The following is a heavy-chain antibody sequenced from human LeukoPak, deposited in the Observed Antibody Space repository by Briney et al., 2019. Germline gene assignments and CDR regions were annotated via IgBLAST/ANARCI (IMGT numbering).Heavy chain of an antibody. V-gene: IGHV4-59*12. CDR2: IYETGHT. J-gene: IGHJ4*02. Sequence: SETLSLTCTVSGGSISNYYWSWIRQPPGKGLEWIAYIYETGHTGYNPSLKTRVTISLDTSKNQFSLKLNSVTAADTAVYYCARDQRPDYEILIGFYHFDYWGQGTLVTVSS. CDR3: ARDQRPDYEILIGFYHFDY. D-gene: IGHD3-9*01. CDR1: GGSISNYY.